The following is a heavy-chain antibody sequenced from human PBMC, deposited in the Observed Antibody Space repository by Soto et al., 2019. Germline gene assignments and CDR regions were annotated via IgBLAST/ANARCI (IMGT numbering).Heavy chain of an antibody. D-gene: IGHD6-19*01. J-gene: IGHJ4*02. V-gene: IGHV2-5*02. Sequence: QITLKESGPTLVKPTQTLTLTCTFSGFSLSTSGVGVGWIRQPPGKALEWLALIYWDDDKRYSPSLKSRLTITKDTSKNQVVLTMTNMDPVDTATYYCAHSDPPLMGSGWYPRFPFDYWGQGTLVTVSS. CDR3: AHSDPPLMGSGWYPRFPFDY. CDR2: IYWDDDK. CDR1: GFSLSTSGVG.